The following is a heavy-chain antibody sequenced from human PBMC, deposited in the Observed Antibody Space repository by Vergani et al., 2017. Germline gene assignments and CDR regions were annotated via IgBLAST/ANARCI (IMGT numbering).Heavy chain of an antibody. Sequence: QVQLQESGPGLVKPSETLSLTCTVSGGSISSYYWSWIRQPPGKGLEWIGYIYYSGSTNYNPSLKSRVTMSIDTSKNQFSLRLTSVTAADTAIYYCARDRDEFDYWGQGTLVTVSS. V-gene: IGHV4-59*12. CDR2: IYYSGST. J-gene: IGHJ4*02. CDR3: ARDRDEFDY. CDR1: GGSISSYY.